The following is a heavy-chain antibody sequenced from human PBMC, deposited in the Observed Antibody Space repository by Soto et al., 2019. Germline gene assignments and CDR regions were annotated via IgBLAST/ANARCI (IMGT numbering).Heavy chain of an antibody. CDR1: GGTFSSYT. J-gene: IGHJ3*02. CDR2: IIPILGIA. CDR3: ARARRYSSSWYDAFDT. D-gene: IGHD6-13*01. V-gene: IGHV1-69*02. Sequence: SVKVSCKASGGTFSSYTISWVRQAPGQGLEWMGRIIPILGIANYAQKFQGRVTITADKSTSTAYMELSSLRSEDTAVYYCARARRYSSSWYDAFDTWGQGTMVTVSS.